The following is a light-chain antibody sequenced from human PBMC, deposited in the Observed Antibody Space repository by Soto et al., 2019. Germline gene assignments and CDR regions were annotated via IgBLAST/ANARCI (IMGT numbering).Light chain of an antibody. CDR3: QQYGRSPLLYT. Sequence: EIVLTQSPATLSLSPGERATLSCRASQSVSNYLAWYQQKPGQAPRLLIYGASTRAAGVPDRFSGSGSGTDFTLTITRLEPEDFAVYYCQQYGRSPLLYTFGQGTRLGVK. CDR1: QSVSNY. V-gene: IGKV3-20*01. CDR2: GAS. J-gene: IGKJ2*01.